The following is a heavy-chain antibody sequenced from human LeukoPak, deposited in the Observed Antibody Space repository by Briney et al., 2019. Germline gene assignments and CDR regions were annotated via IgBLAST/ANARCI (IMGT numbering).Heavy chain of an antibody. CDR1: GYTFTDYY. D-gene: IGHD1-26*01. V-gene: IGHV1-2*03. Sequence: VASVKVSCKAYGYTFTDYYMHSVPQSPGPGRGGMGWISPNSGGTNSAQKFQGRVTMTRDTSISTAYMELSRLRSDDTAVYYCAREGPIVGATHLVDYWGQGTLVTVSS. CDR2: ISPNSGGT. J-gene: IGHJ4*02. CDR3: AREGPIVGATHLVDY.